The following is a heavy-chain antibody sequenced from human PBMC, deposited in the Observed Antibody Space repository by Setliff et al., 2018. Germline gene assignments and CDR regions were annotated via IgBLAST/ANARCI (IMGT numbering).Heavy chain of an antibody. CDR3: ARGRNVAARLLDT. D-gene: IGHD6-6*01. CDR2: INHTGTT. J-gene: IGHJ5*02. Sequence: ETLSLTCTAYGGTFSDYYWTWIRQPPGKGLEWIGEINHTGTTNYNPSLKSRVTISVDTSKNQFSLTMNSVTAADAAVYYCARGRNVAARLLDTWGQGSRVTVSS. V-gene: IGHV4-34*01. CDR1: GGTFSDYY.